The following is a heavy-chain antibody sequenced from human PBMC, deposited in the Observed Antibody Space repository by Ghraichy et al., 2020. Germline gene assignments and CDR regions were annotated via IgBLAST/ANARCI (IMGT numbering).Heavy chain of an antibody. CDR2: ISAYNGNT. D-gene: IGHD2-15*01. Sequence: ASVKVSCKASGYTFTSYGISRVRQAPGQGLEWMGWISAYNGNTNYAQKLQGRVTMTTDTSTSTAYMELRSLRSDDTAVYYCARDHVVVVAATVNWYFDLWGRGTLVTVSS. J-gene: IGHJ2*01. CDR3: ARDHVVVVAATVNWYFDL. CDR1: GYTFTSYG. V-gene: IGHV1-18*01.